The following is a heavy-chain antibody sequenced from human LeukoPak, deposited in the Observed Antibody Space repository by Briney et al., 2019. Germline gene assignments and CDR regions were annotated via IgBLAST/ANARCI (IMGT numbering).Heavy chain of an antibody. V-gene: IGHV3-30-3*01. CDR1: GFTFNTFA. Sequence: PGGSLRLSCAATGFTFNTFAMHWVRQAPGKGLEWLGLISYDGDKQIYPASVKGRFTISRDNSKNTLYLQMNSLRAEDTAVYYCAAKYSSSLYWGQGTLVTVSS. J-gene: IGHJ4*02. D-gene: IGHD6-13*01. CDR2: ISYDGDKQ. CDR3: AAKYSSSLY.